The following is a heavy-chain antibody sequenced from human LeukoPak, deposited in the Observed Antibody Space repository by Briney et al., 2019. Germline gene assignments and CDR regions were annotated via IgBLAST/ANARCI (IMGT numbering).Heavy chain of an antibody. D-gene: IGHD1-26*01. CDR1: GFTFSSYA. CDR2: ISGSGGST. CDR3: AKGPLSSPGGSSLGY. Sequence: GGSLRLSCAASGFTFSSYAMSWVRQAPGKGLEWVSAISGSGGSTYYADSVKGRFTISRDNSKNTLYLQMNSLRAEDTAVYYCAKGPLSSPGGSSLGYWGQGTLVTVSS. J-gene: IGHJ4*02. V-gene: IGHV3-23*01.